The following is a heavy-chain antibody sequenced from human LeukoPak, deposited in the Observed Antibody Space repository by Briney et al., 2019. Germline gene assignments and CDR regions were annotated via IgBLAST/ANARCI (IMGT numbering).Heavy chain of an antibody. J-gene: IGHJ4*02. Sequence: GESLKISCKGSGYSFTSYWIGWARQMPGKGLEWMGIIYLGDSDTRYSPSFQGQVTISADKSISTAYLQWSSLKASDTAMYYCARGSLKDIAVAGTFFDYWGQGTLVTVSS. CDR3: ARGSLKDIAVAGTFFDY. CDR2: IYLGDSDT. D-gene: IGHD6-19*01. CDR1: GYSFTSYW. V-gene: IGHV5-51*01.